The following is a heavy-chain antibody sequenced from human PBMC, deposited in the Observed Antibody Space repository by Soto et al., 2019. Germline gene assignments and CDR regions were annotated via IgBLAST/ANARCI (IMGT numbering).Heavy chain of an antibody. J-gene: IGHJ1*01. CDR3: AGMGGANLPKLFDD. D-gene: IGHD1-26*01. V-gene: IGHV3-23*01. Sequence: GGSLRLSCAASGFTFSDFAMSWVRKAPGKGLEWVSTFTAAGRNTFYADSVKGRFTIPRDTSKSTLYLHVNSLRVDDTAVYYCAGMGGANLPKLFDDWCQGTLVTVSS. CDR2: FTAAGRNT. CDR1: GFTFSDFA.